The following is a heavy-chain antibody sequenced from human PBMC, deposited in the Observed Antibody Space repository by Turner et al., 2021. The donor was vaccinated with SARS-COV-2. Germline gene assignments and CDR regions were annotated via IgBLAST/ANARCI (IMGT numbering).Heavy chain of an antibody. V-gene: IGHV3-13*05. CDR1: GFTFSSYD. CDR3: AKDQGIAVAGTWEYFDL. D-gene: IGHD6-19*01. J-gene: IGHJ2*01. CDR2: IGTGGDP. Sequence: VQLEESGGGVVQPGRSLRLSCAASGFTFSSYDMHWVRQGTGKGLEWVSGIGTGGDPYYPGSVKGRFTISRDNSKNTLYLQMNSLRAEDTAVYYCAKDQGIAVAGTWEYFDLWGRGTLVTVSS.